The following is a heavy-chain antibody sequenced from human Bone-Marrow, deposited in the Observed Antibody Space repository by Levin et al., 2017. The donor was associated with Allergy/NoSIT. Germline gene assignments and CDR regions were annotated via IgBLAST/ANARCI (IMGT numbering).Heavy chain of an antibody. CDR3: ARGRCSSTSCYYSYYYGMDV. V-gene: IGHV3-48*02. J-gene: IGHJ6*02. Sequence: LSLTCAASGFTFSSYSMNWVRPAPGKGLEWVSYISSSSSTIYYADSVKGRFTISRDNAKNSLYLQMNSLRDEDTAVYYCARGRCSSTSCYYSYYYGMDVWGQGTTVTVSS. CDR2: ISSSSSTI. D-gene: IGHD2-2*01. CDR1: GFTFSSYS.